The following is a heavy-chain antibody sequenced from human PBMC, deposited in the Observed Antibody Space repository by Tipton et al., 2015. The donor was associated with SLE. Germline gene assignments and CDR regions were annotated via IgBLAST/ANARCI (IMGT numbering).Heavy chain of an antibody. CDR3: AKDLYPYGMEV. V-gene: IGHV3-30*04. D-gene: IGHD3-10*01. J-gene: IGHJ6*02. Sequence: SLRLSCAASGFTFSSYAMHWVRQAPGKGLEWVAVISYDGSNKYYADSVKGRFTISRDNSKNTLYLQMNSLRGEDTAVYYCAKDLYPYGMEVWGQGTTVTVSS. CDR1: GFTFSSYA. CDR2: ISYDGSNK.